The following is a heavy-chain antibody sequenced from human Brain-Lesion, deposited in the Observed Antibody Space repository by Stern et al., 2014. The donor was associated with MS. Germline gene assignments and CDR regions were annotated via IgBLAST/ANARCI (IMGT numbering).Heavy chain of an antibody. CDR3: ARDQRGITIFGVVTDYYYLGMDV. V-gene: IGHV1-2*02. J-gene: IGHJ6*02. CDR1: GYIFTGYY. Sequence: VQLVESGAEVKTPGASVKGSGKTSGYIFTGYYIHRARPAPGQGLEWKAWLNHNTGGTQHAQKFQGRVTMSRDTSISTAYVELSSLTSDDTAVYYCARDQRGITIFGVVTDYYYLGMDVWGQGTTVTVSS. D-gene: IGHD3-3*01. CDR2: LNHNTGGT.